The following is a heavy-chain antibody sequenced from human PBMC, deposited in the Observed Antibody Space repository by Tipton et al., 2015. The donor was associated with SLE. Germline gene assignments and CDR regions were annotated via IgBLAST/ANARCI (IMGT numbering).Heavy chain of an antibody. D-gene: IGHD3-3*01. V-gene: IGHV3-7*01. CDR3: ARPGGGVVTTHGLLGRYGMDV. J-gene: IGHJ6*02. CDR2: IRQDGSEK. CDR1: GFTFNKYW. Sequence: SLRLSCAASGFTFNKYWMSWARQAPGKGLEWVANIRQDGSEKYYVDSVRGRFTISRDNAKNSLYLQMNSLRAEDTAVYYCARPGGGVVTTHGLLGRYGMDVWGQETTVTVSS.